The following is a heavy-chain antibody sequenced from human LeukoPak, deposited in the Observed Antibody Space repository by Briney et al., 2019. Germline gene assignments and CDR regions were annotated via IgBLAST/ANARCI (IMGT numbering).Heavy chain of an antibody. CDR3: ARAALYDSDWFDP. CDR2: IYYSGNT. CDR1: GGSFSGYY. J-gene: IGHJ5*02. V-gene: IGHV4-34*01. D-gene: IGHD3-22*01. Sequence: TSETLSLTCAVYGGSFSGYYWGWIRQPPGKGLEWIGSIYYSGNTYYNPSLKSRVTISVDTSKNQFSLKLTSMTAADTAVYYCARAALYDSDWFDPWGQGTLVTVSS.